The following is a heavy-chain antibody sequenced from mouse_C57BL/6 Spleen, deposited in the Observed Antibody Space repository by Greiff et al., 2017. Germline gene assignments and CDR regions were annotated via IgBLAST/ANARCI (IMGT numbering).Heavy chain of an antibody. CDR2: ISYDGSN. V-gene: IGHV3-6*01. D-gene: IGHD2-2*01. Sequence: VQLKESGPGLVKPSQSLSLTCFVTGYSITSGYYWNWIRQFPGNKLEWMGYISYDGSNNYNPSLKNRISITRDTSKNQFFLKLNYVTPEDTATYYCASWIYGYDRGYWGQGTTLTVSS. CDR1: GYSITSGYY. CDR3: ASWIYGYDRGY. J-gene: IGHJ2*01.